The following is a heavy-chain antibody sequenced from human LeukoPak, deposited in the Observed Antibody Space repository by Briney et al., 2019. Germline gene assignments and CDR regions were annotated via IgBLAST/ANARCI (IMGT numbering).Heavy chain of an antibody. V-gene: IGHV4-59*01. D-gene: IGHD2-15*01. CDR3: AREKGCSGGSCYGSGDAFDI. CDR2: INYSGST. Sequence: SETLSLTCTVSGGSISSYYWSWIRQPPGKGLEWSGYINYSGSTNYNPSLKSRVTISVDTSKNQFSLKLSCVTAADTAVYYCAREKGCSGGSCYGSGDAFDIWGQGTMVTVSS. CDR1: GGSISSYY. J-gene: IGHJ3*02.